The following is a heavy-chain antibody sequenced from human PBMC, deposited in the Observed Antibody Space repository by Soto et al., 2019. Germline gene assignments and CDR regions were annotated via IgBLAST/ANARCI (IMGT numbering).Heavy chain of an antibody. CDR1: GGTFSSYT. CDR2: IIPILGIA. J-gene: IGHJ4*02. D-gene: IGHD3-10*01. Sequence: ASVKVSCKASGGTFSSYTISWVRQAPGQGLEWMGRIIPILGIANYAQKFQGRVTITADKSTSTAYMELSSLRSEDTAVYYCAREYYYGSGSPEPFDYWGQGTLVTVSS. V-gene: IGHV1-69*04. CDR3: AREYYYGSGSPEPFDY.